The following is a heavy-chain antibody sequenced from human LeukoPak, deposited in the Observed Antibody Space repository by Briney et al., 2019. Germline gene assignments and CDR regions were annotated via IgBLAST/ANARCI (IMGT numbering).Heavy chain of an antibody. D-gene: IGHD6-19*01. J-gene: IGHJ4*02. CDR3: ARGGAVAVLYYFDY. CDR1: GFTFSSYA. Sequence: GGSLRLSCAASGFTFSSYAMHWVRQAPGKGLEWVAVISYDGSNKYYADSVKGRFTISRGNSKNTLYLQMNSLRAEDTAVYYCARGGAVAVLYYFDYWGQGTLVTVSS. CDR2: ISYDGSNK. V-gene: IGHV3-30-3*01.